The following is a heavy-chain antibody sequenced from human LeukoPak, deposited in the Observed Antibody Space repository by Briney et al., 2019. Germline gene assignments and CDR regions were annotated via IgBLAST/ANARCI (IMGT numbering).Heavy chain of an antibody. V-gene: IGHV3-30*04. J-gene: IGHJ1*01. CDR1: KFTFRSYG. CDR3: ARDSAMVPFQH. Sequence: GGSLRLSCAGSKFTFRSYGIHWVRQAPGKGLEWVTFISYDGSNKYYADSVKGRFTISRDNSKDTLSLQMNSLRGEDTAVYYCARDSAMVPFQHWGQGTLVTVSS. CDR2: ISYDGSNK. D-gene: IGHD5-18*01.